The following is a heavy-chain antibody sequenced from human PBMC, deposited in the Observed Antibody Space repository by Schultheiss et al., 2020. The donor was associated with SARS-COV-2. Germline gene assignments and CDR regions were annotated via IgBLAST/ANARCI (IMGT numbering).Heavy chain of an antibody. J-gene: IGHJ4*02. V-gene: IGHV4-39*01. CDR1: GGSISSSSYY. D-gene: IGHD3-9*01. CDR2: IYYSGST. CDR3: ARGSYYDILTGYYLFDY. Sequence: SETLSLTCTVSGGSISSSSYYWGWIRQPPGKGLEWIGSIYYSGSTYYNPSLKSRVTISVDTSKNQFSLKLSSVTAADTAVYYSARGSYYDILTGYYLFDYWGQGTLVTVSS.